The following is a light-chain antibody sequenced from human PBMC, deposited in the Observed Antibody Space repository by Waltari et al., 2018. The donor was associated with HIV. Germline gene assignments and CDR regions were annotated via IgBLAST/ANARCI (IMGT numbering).Light chain of an antibody. V-gene: IGLV2-23*02. CDR2: EVS. J-gene: IGLJ1*01. Sequence: QSALTQPASVSGSPGQSITISCTGTSSDVGSYNLVPWYQQHPGKASKPRIYEVSKRPSVFSKLFAASKPGNTASLTSSGLYAEDDADYYCCSYAGSSTYVFGTGTKVTVL. CDR3: CSYAGSSTYV. CDR1: SSDVGSYNL.